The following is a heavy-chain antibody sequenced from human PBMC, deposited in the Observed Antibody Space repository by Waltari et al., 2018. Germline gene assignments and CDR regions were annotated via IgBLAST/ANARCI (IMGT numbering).Heavy chain of an antibody. V-gene: IGHV3-53*01. J-gene: IGHJ4*02. CDR2: IYSGGSR. CDR3: AGGAYSYSYLDY. Sequence: EVQLVEFGGGLIQPGGSLSLSCAASGFTVSSNYIIWVRQAPGKGLEWVSVIYSGGSRYYADSVRGRFTISRDNSKNTLYLQRNSLRAEDTAVYFCAGGAYSYSYLDYWGQGTLVTVSS. CDR1: GFTVSSNY. D-gene: IGHD4-4*01.